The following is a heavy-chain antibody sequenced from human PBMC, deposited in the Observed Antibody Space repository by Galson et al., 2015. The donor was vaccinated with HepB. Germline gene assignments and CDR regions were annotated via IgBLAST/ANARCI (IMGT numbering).Heavy chain of an antibody. CDR2: SKEGGST. D-gene: IGHD2-15*01. J-gene: IGHJ4*02. Sequence: QVQLQESGPGLVKPSETLSLTCGSNGGSFSNDYWSWIRQPPGKGLEWIGESKEGGSTNYNPSLRGRVTILKDTSKTQISLRLNSVTAADTAFYYCTRGWTGVVADSWGQGTLVTVSS. CDR3: TRGWTGVVADS. V-gene: IGHV4-34*10. CDR1: GGSFSNDY.